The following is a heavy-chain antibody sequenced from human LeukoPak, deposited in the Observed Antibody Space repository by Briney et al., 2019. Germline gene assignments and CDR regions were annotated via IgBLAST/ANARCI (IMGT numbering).Heavy chain of an antibody. V-gene: IGHV3-21*01. CDR1: GFTFSSYS. J-gene: IGHJ4*02. CDR3: AATYYYDGSGDY. D-gene: IGHD3-22*01. Sequence: GGSLRLSCAASGFTFSSYSMNWVRQAPGKGLEWVSSISSSSRYIYYADSVKGRFTISRDNAKNSLYLLMNSLRTEDTVVYYCAATYYYDGSGDYWGQGTLVTVSS. CDR2: ISSSSRYI.